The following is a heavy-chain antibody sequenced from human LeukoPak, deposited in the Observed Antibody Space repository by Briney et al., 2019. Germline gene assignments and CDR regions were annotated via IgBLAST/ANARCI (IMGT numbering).Heavy chain of an antibody. Sequence: ASVKVSCKASGGTFSSYAISWVRQAPGQGLEWMGRIIPIFGIANYAQKFQGRVTITTDESTSTAYMELSSLRSEDTAVYYCARGYSSSSGSDYWGQGTLVTVSS. CDR2: IIPIFGIA. CDR3: ARGYSSSSGSDY. V-gene: IGHV1-69*05. D-gene: IGHD6-6*01. CDR1: GGTFSSYA. J-gene: IGHJ4*02.